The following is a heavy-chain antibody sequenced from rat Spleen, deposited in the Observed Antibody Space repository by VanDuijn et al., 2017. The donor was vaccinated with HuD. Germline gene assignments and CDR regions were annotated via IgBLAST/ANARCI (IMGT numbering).Heavy chain of an antibody. CDR2: ISYDGSST. J-gene: IGHJ3*01. Sequence: EVQMVESGGGLVQPGRSLKLSCAASGFTFSDYGMAWVRQAPTKGLEWVATISYDGSSTYYRDSVKGRFTISRDNAKSTLYLQMDSLRSEDTATYYCTTWFAYWGQGTLVTVSS. V-gene: IGHV5-29*01. CDR3: TTWFAY. CDR1: GFTFSDYG.